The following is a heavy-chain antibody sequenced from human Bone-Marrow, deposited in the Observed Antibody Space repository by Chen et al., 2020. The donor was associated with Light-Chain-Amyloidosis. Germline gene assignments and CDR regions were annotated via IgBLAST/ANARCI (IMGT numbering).Heavy chain of an antibody. CDR3: ARGAVGGTTGV. D-gene: IGHD1-26*01. J-gene: IGHJ4*02. V-gene: IGHV4-38-2*01. CDR2: FYHGGSP. CDR1: GNSLSRGYF. Sequence: QVLLQQSGPGLVQPSETLSLICDVSGNSLSRGYFWGWIRQPPRKGLEWSGVLDFYHGGSPYYSPSLKSPVTITADTAKSLFSLKLTTVTSADTATYYCARGAVGGTTGVWGQGTLVTVSS.